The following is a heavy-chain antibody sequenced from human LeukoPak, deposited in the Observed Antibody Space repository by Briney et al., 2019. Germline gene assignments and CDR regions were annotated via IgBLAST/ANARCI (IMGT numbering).Heavy chain of an antibody. CDR2: ISSSSSYI. Sequence: GGSLRLSCAASGFTFSSYSMNWVRQAPGKGLEWVSSISSSSSYIHYADSVKGRFTISRDNAKNSLHLQMNSLRAEDTAVYYCARDWGYYYYYGMDVRGQGTTVTVSS. V-gene: IGHV3-21*01. J-gene: IGHJ6*02. D-gene: IGHD3-16*01. CDR3: ARDWGYYYYYGMDV. CDR1: GFTFSSYS.